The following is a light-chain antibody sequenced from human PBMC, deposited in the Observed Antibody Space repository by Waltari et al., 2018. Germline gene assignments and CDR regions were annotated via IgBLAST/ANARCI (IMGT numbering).Light chain of an antibody. CDR2: EVN. V-gene: IGLV2-18*02. J-gene: IGLJ2*01. CDR1: SSAVCSYTR. CDR3: SSYTASTTLI. Sequence: QYALTQPPSVSGSPGQSVTLSCTGTSSAVCSYTRVPWSQQPPGTAPKLILFEVNNRPPGVPDRFSGSKSGDTASLTISGLQAEDEADYYCSSYTASTTLIFGGGTKVTVL.